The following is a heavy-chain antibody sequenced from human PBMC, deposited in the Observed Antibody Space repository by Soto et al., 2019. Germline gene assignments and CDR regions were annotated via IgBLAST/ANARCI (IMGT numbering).Heavy chain of an antibody. V-gene: IGHV4-30-2*01. CDR2: IYHSGST. D-gene: IGHD4-4*01. CDR1: GGSISSGGYS. CDR3: ARGMTTVTTLDY. Sequence: QLQLQESGSGLVKPSQTLSLTCAVSGGSISSGGYSWSWIRQPPGKGLEWIGYIYHSGSTYYNPSLKRPSTISVDRAQNQFSLKLSSVTAADTAVYYCARGMTTVTTLDYWGQGTLVTVSS. J-gene: IGHJ4*02.